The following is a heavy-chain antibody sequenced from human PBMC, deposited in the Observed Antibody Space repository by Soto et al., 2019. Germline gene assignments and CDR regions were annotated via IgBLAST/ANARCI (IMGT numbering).Heavy chain of an antibody. CDR2: INPSGGST. J-gene: IGHJ6*03. CDR1: GCTFTSYY. Sequence: PSVKVSSRASGCTFTSYYMHWVVQAPGQGLEWMGIINPSGGSTSYAQKFQGRVTMTRDTSTSTVYMELSSLRSEDTAVYYCACIPSTIFGVAYMDVWGKGTTVTVSS. V-gene: IGHV1-46*01. CDR3: ACIPSTIFGVAYMDV. D-gene: IGHD3-3*01.